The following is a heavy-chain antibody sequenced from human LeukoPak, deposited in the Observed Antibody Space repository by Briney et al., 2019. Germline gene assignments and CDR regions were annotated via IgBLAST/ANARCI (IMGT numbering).Heavy chain of an antibody. V-gene: IGHV1-8*01. J-gene: IGHJ5*02. CDR2: MNPNSGNT. CDR3: ARAPHYYGSGNHRSNWFDP. Sequence: GASVKVSCKASGYTFTSYDINWVRQATGQGLEWMGWMNPNSGNTGYTQKFQGRVTMTRNTSISTAYMEPSSLRAEDTAVYYCARAPHYYGSGNHRSNWFDPWGQGTLVTVSS. CDR1: GYTFTSYD. D-gene: IGHD3-10*01.